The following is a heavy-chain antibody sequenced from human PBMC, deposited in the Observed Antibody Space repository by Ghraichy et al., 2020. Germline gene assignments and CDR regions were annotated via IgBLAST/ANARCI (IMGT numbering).Heavy chain of an antibody. Sequence: SETLSLTCAVYGGSFSGYYWSWIRQPPGKGLEWIGEINHSGSTNYNPSLKSRVTISVDTSKNQFSLKLSSVTAADTAVYYCASITMVRGVMEPGGWGQGTLVTVSS. J-gene: IGHJ4*02. V-gene: IGHV4-34*01. CDR1: GGSFSGYY. D-gene: IGHD3-10*01. CDR3: ASITMVRGVMEPGG. CDR2: INHSGST.